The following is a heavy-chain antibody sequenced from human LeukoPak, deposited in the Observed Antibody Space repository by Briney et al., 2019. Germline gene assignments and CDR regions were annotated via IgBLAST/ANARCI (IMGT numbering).Heavy chain of an antibody. Sequence: SETVSLTCAVYGGSFGGYYWSWIRQPPGKGLEWIGEINHSGSTNYNPSLKSRVTISVDTSKNQFSLKLSSVTAADTAVYYCATRPDIAAAGPGWFDPWGQGTLVTVSS. CDR1: GGSFGGYY. CDR2: INHSGST. J-gene: IGHJ5*02. CDR3: ATRPDIAAAGPGWFDP. V-gene: IGHV4-34*01. D-gene: IGHD6-13*01.